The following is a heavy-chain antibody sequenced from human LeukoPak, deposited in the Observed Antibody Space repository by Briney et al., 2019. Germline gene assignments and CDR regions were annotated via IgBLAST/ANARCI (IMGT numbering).Heavy chain of an antibody. CDR2: ITSGSSYI. J-gene: IGHJ6*03. CDR3: ARDPYSGSYGNYYYYFMDV. V-gene: IGHV3-21*01. D-gene: IGHD1-26*01. CDR1: GFTFSSYN. Sequence: GGSLRLSCPASGFTFSSYNMNWVRQAPGKGLEWVSSITSGSSYIYYADSVKGRFTISRDNAKNSLFLQMNSLRAEDTAVYYCARDPYSGSYGNYYYYFMDVWGKGTTVTISS.